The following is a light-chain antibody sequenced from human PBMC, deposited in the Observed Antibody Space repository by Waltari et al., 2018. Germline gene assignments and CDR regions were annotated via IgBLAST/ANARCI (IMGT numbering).Light chain of an antibody. CDR1: QSISRY. J-gene: IGKJ1*01. CDR2: AAS. V-gene: IGKV3-20*01. Sequence: EIVLTQSPGPLSLSPGERATLSCRASQSISRYLAWYQQKPSQAPRLLIYAASSRATGIPDRFSGSGSGTDFSLTISRLEPEDFAVYYCQNHERLPAMFGQGTKVEIK. CDR3: QNHERLPAM.